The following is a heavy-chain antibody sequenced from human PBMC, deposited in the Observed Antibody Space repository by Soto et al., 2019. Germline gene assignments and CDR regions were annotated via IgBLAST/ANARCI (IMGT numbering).Heavy chain of an antibody. CDR3: AKVGAVRGGRYGDYLAF. Sequence: QVQLVESGGGVVQPGGSLRLSCAASGFTFSSYAMHWVRQAPGKGLEWVAVISYDGSNKYYADSVKGRFTISRDNSKNTLYVQINSLRAEDTGVYSCAKVGAVRGGRYGDYLAFWGQGTLVIVSS. V-gene: IGHV3-30*18. J-gene: IGHJ4*02. CDR1: GFTFSSYA. D-gene: IGHD4-17*01. CDR2: ISYDGSNK.